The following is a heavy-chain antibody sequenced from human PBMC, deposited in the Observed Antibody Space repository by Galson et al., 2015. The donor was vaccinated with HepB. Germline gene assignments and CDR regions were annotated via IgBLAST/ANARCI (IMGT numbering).Heavy chain of an antibody. Sequence: SLRLSCAASGFTFSSYAMHWVRQAPGKGLEWVAVISYDGSNKYYADSVKGRFTISRDNSKNTLYLQMDSLRAEDTAVYYCARDIGYCSSTSCHMDVWGKGTTVTVSS. CDR2: ISYDGSNK. D-gene: IGHD2-2*01. V-gene: IGHV3-30-3*01. J-gene: IGHJ6*03. CDR3: ARDIGYCSSTSCHMDV. CDR1: GFTFSSYA.